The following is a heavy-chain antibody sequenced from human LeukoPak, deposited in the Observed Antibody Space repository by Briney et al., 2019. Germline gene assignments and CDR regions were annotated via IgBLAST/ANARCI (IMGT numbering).Heavy chain of an antibody. CDR2: SSANGGST. J-gene: IGHJ4*02. Sequence: SGGSLRLSCSASGFTFSTRPMHWVRQAPGKGLEYVSGSSANGGSTYYADSVKGRLIISRDNSRNTVYLQMSSLRPEDTAVYYCVNQISGWVYWGQGTLVTVSS. CDR1: GFTFSTRP. D-gene: IGHD6-19*01. V-gene: IGHV3-64D*06. CDR3: VNQISGWVY.